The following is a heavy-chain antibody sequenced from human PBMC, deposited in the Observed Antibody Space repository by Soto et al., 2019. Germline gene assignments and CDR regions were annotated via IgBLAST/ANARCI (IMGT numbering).Heavy chain of an antibody. J-gene: IGHJ6*02. CDR2: ISPYSGNT. D-gene: IGHD3-16*01. V-gene: IGHV1-18*01. Sequence: QVQLVQSGDEVRKPGSSVKVSCKASGYIFVNYGIAWVRQAPGQGLEWMGWISPYSGNTHYASKVQGRPTMXTXTXXSTAYMDLGSLTSDDTAVYYCAMVDNYVTPPPQDVWGQGTTVTVSS. CDR1: GYIFVNYG. CDR3: AMVDNYVTPPPQDV.